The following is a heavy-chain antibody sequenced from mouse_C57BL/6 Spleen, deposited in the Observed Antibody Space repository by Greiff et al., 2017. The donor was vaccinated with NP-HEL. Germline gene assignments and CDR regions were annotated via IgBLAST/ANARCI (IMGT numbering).Heavy chain of an antibody. CDR2: IWTGGGT. V-gene: IGHV2-9-1*01. CDR3: ARDYGSSYDWYFDV. Sequence: VKLVESGPGLVAPSQSLSITCTVSGFSLTSYAISWVRQPPGKGLEWLGVIWTGGGTNYNSALKSRLSISKDNSKSQVFLKMNSLQTDDTARYYCARDYGSSYDWYFDVWGTGTTVTVSS. CDR1: GFSLTSYA. D-gene: IGHD1-1*01. J-gene: IGHJ1*03.